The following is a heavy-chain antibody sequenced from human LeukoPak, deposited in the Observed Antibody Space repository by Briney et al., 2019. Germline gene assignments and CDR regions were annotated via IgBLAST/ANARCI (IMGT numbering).Heavy chain of an antibody. D-gene: IGHD4-23*01. CDR3: ARVGNNNRYGMDV. CDR2: IYRGGST. Sequence: PGGSLRLSCAAPGFNVSSNYMSWVRQAPGKGLEWVSVIYRGGSTYYAGSVKGRFIISRDNSKNTLYFQMNSLRAEDTGAYYCARVGNNNRYGMDVWGQGTTVTVSS. V-gene: IGHV3-66*01. CDR1: GFNVSSNY. J-gene: IGHJ6*02.